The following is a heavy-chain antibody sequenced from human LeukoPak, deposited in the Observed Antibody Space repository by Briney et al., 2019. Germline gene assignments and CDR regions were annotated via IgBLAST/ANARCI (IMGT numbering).Heavy chain of an antibody. CDR2: INSSSSYI. Sequence: GGSLRLSCAASGFTFSSYSMNWVRQAPGKGLEWVSSINSSSSYIYYADSVKGRFTISRDNAKNSLYLQMNSLRAEDTAVYYCASRYCGGDCYLAEYFQHWGQGTLVTVSS. V-gene: IGHV3-21*01. J-gene: IGHJ1*01. CDR3: ASRYCGGDCYLAEYFQH. CDR1: GFTFSSYS. D-gene: IGHD2-21*02.